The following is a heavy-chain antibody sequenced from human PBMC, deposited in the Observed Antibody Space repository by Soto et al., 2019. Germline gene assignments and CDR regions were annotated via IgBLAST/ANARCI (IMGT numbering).Heavy chain of an antibody. D-gene: IGHD3-22*01. Sequence: QVQLVESGGGVVQPGRSLRLSCAVSGFTFSSYAMHWVRQAPGKGLEWVAVISYDGSNKYYADSVKGRFTISRDNSKNTLYLQMNSLRAEDTAVYYCARDLTYYDSSGYPDYWGQGTLVTVSS. V-gene: IGHV3-30-3*01. CDR2: ISYDGSNK. CDR1: GFTFSSYA. CDR3: ARDLTYYDSSGYPDY. J-gene: IGHJ4*02.